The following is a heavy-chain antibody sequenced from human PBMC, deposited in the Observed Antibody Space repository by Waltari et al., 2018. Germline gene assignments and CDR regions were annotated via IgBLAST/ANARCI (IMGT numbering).Heavy chain of an antibody. CDR1: GLPFGGFW. D-gene: IGHD2-21*02. CDR3: ARQYCGGDCYWDYFEY. J-gene: IGHJ4*02. CDR2: INQDGSDR. V-gene: IGHV3-7*01. Sequence: EVRLVASGGGLALPGDSLRRPCAASGLPFGGFWMTWVRQAPGKVLDWVASINQDGSDRSYVDSVKGRFTISRDSTKNSLFLEMNGLTAGDTAVYYCARQYCGGDCYWDYFEYWGQGTLVTVSS.